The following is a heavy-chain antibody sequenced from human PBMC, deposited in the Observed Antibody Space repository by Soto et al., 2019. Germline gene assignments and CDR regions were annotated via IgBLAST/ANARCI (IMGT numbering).Heavy chain of an antibody. Sequence: GGSLRLSCAASGFTFSTYAMSWVRQAPGKGLEWISAISGSGTSVYYADSVKGRYTISRDNSRNTLYLQMDSLRAEDTAVYYCVRGRGYFDYWGQGTLVTVSS. CDR2: ISGSGTSV. J-gene: IGHJ4*02. D-gene: IGHD2-15*01. V-gene: IGHV3-23*01. CDR3: VRGRGYFDY. CDR1: GFTFSTYA.